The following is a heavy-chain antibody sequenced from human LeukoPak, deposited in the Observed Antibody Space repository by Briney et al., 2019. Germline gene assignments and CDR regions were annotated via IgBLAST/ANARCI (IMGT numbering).Heavy chain of an antibody. CDR2: SSASSSDV. CDR1: GLAFSSSA. CDR3: ARGRDHAFDV. Sequence: GGSLRLSCAASGLAFSSSAMNWVRQTPGKGLEWLSYSSASSSDVYYADSVKGRFTISRDNAKSSLYLQMNSLTAEDTAIYFCARGRDHAFDVWGQGTRVTVSS. J-gene: IGHJ3*01. V-gene: IGHV3-48*01.